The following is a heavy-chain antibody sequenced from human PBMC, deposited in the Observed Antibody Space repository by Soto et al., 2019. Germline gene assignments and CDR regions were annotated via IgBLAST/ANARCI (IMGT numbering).Heavy chain of an antibody. CDR2: ISPGNGDT. V-gene: IGHV1-18*01. CDR1: GYTFTSYG. J-gene: IGHJ5*02. D-gene: IGHD3-10*01. Sequence: GASGKVSCKASGYTFTSYGISWVRQAPGQRLEWMGWISPGNGDTKYSQTFQGRVTMTSDTSASTAYMELSSLRSEDTAVYYCTRDPGRSCFDPWGQGTLVTVSS. CDR3: TRDPGRSCFDP.